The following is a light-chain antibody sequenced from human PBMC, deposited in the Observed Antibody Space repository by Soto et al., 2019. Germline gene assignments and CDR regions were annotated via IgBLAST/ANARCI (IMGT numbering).Light chain of an antibody. J-gene: IGKJ1*01. CDR2: TTS. CDR1: QSISYY. CDR3: QQSYSTPWT. Sequence: DIQMTQSPSSLSASVGDRVTITCRASQSISYYLNWYQQKPGRAPRLLIYTTSSLQSGVPSKFSGSASGTDFTLNISSLQPEDFATYYCQQSYSTPWTFGQGTKVEIK. V-gene: IGKV1-39*01.